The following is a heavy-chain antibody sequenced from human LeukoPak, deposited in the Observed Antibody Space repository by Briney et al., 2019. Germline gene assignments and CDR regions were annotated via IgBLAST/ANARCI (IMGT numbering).Heavy chain of an antibody. Sequence: ASVKVSCKVSGYTLTDLSMHWVRQAPGKGLEWMGGFDPEGGETIYAQKFQGRVTMTEDTSTDTAYMELSSLRSEDTAVYYYATRNIVGATRRHFQHWGQGTLVTVSS. CDR1: GYTLTDLS. D-gene: IGHD1-26*01. J-gene: IGHJ1*01. CDR3: ATRNIVGATRRHFQH. V-gene: IGHV1-24*01. CDR2: FDPEGGET.